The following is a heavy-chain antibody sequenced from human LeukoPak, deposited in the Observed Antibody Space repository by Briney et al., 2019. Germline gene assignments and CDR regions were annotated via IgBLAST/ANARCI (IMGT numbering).Heavy chain of an antibody. CDR1: GFTFSNYA. Sequence: GGSLRLSCAASGFTFSNYAMSWVRQAPGKGLEWVSSIYSSGGSTYYADSVKGRFTISRDNSKNTLYLQMNSLRAEDTAVYYCAKIVEIAAAGTYFDYWGQGTLVTVSS. J-gene: IGHJ4*02. CDR2: IYSSGGST. V-gene: IGHV3-23*01. D-gene: IGHD6-13*01. CDR3: AKIVEIAAAGTYFDY.